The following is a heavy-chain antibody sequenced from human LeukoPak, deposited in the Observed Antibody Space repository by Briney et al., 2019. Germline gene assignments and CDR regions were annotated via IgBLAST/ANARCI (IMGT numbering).Heavy chain of an antibody. D-gene: IGHD3-9*01. CDR2: ISYDGSNK. J-gene: IGHJ4*02. V-gene: IGHV3-30*18. CDR3: AKDRRDILTGYFDY. CDR1: GFTFSSYG. Sequence: PGGSLRLSCAASGFTFSSYGMHWVRQAPGKGLEWVAVISYDGSNKYYADSVKGRFTISRDNSKNTLYLQMNSLRAEDTAVYYCAKDRRDILTGYFDYWGQGTLVTVSS.